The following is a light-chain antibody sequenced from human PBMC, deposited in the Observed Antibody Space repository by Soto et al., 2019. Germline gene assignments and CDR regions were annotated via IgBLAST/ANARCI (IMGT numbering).Light chain of an antibody. V-gene: IGKV3D-20*02. CDR3: QQRSNWRVT. J-gene: IGKJ4*01. Sequence: IVLTQSPGTLSLSPWERATLSCRASQSVTTQLAWYQQKPGQAPRLIIHGTSSRATGVPDRITGSGSGTDFTLSISRLEPEDIAVYYCQQRSNWRVTFGGGTKVDIK. CDR2: GTS. CDR1: QSVTTQ.